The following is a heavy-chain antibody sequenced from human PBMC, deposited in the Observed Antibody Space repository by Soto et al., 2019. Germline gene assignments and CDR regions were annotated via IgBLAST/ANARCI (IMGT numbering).Heavy chain of an antibody. CDR1: GYSFAGYW. Sequence: GESLKISCKGSGYSFAGYWITWVRQKPGKGLEWMGRIDPSDSQTYYSPSFRGHVTISVTKSITTVFLQWSSLRSSDTAMYYCARQIYDSDTGPNFQYYFDSWGQGTPVTVSS. V-gene: IGHV5-10-1*01. CDR3: ARQIYDSDTGPNFQYYFDS. J-gene: IGHJ4*02. CDR2: IDPSDSQT. D-gene: IGHD3-22*01.